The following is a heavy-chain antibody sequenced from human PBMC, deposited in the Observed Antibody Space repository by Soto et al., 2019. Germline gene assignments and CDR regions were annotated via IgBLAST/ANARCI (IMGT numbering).Heavy chain of an antibody. CDR3: ARAADLLMAYGFSCDY. CDR1: GGAFRSCS. J-gene: IGHJ4*02. CDR2: IIPIFGTA. V-gene: IGHV1-69*13. D-gene: IGHD2-15*01. Sequence: GAPVEACCEASGGAFRSCSISWVRQGPGQRLEWMGGIIPIFGTANYEQKFQGRVTITADESTSTAYMELSSLRSEDTAVYYCARAADLLMAYGFSCDYWGQGTLVTVSS.